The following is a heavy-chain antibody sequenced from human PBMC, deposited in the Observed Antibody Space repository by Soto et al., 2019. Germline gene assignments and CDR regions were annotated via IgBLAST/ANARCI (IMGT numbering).Heavy chain of an antibody. Sequence: PGGSLRLSCAASGFTFDDYGMSWVRQAPGKGLEWVSGINWNGGSTGYADSVKGRFTISRDNAKNSLYLQMNSLRAEDTALYHCARDSRYGSGSPTFDYWGQGTLVTVSS. J-gene: IGHJ4*02. V-gene: IGHV3-20*01. CDR1: GFTFDDYG. D-gene: IGHD3-10*01. CDR3: ARDSRYGSGSPTFDY. CDR2: INWNGGST.